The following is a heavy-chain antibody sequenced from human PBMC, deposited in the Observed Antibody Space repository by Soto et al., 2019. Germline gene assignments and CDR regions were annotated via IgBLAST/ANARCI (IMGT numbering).Heavy chain of an antibody. CDR3: ARDVAVAGIRWFDP. J-gene: IGHJ5*02. Sequence: PSETLSLTCTVSGGSISSYYWSWIRQPPGKGLEWIGYIYYSGSTNYNPSLKSRVTISVDTSKNQFSLKLSSVTAADTAVYYCARDVAVAGIRWFDPWGQGTLVTVSS. D-gene: IGHD6-19*01. CDR1: GGSISSYY. CDR2: IYYSGST. V-gene: IGHV4-59*01.